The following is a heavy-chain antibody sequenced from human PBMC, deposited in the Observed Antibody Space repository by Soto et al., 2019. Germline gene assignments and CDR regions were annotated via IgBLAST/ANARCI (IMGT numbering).Heavy chain of an antibody. Sequence: KPSETLSLTCSVSGYLISSGYYWGWVRQPPGKGLEWIGYIYPSGMPFYNPSLRSRVTISIDRSNDQFSLNLKSVTAADTAVYYCARERGGYGLFDSWGQGTLVTVSS. V-gene: IGHV4-38-2*02. J-gene: IGHJ4*02. CDR2: IYPSGMP. CDR1: GYLISSGYY. CDR3: ARERGGYGLFDS. D-gene: IGHD5-18*01.